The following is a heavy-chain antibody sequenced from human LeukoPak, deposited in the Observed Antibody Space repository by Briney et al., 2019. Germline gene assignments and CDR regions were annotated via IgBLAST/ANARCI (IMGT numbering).Heavy chain of an antibody. D-gene: IGHD4-23*01. Sequence: GGSLRLSCAASGFIFSSYWMHWVRQVPGKGLVWVSRVYTDGTTTDFADSVKGRFTVSGDNAKNTLYLQMDSLRAEDTAMYYCARSVVSTYWYFDLWGRGTLVTVSS. CDR3: ARSVVSTYWYFDL. V-gene: IGHV3-74*01. J-gene: IGHJ2*01. CDR1: GFIFSSYW. CDR2: VYTDGTTT.